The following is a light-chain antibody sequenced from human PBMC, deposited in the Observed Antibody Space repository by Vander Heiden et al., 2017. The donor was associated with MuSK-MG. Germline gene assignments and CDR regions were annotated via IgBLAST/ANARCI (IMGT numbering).Light chain of an antibody. CDR1: SSNIGAGYD. J-gene: IGLJ2*01. CDR3: QSYDSSLSVYVV. V-gene: IGLV1-40*01. Sequence: GTISCTGSSSNIGAGYDVHWYQQLPGTAPKLLIYGNSNRPSGVPDRFSGSKSGTSTSLAITGLQAEDEADYYCQSYDSSLSVYVVFGGGTKLTVL. CDR2: GNS.